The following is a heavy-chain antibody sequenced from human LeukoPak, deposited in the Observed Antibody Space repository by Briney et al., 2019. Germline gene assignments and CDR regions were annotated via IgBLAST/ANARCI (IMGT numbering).Heavy chain of an antibody. J-gene: IGHJ3*02. CDR2: ISSSGSTI. CDR1: GFTFSDYY. D-gene: IGHD3-22*01. V-gene: IGHV3-11*04. CDR3: ARDRYYYDSSGQGAFDI. Sequence: PGGSLRLSCAASGFTFSDYYMSWIRQAPGKGLEWVSYISSSGSTIYYADSVKGRFTISRDNAKNSLYLQMNSLRAEDTAVYYCARDRYYYDSSGQGAFDIWGQGTMVTVSS.